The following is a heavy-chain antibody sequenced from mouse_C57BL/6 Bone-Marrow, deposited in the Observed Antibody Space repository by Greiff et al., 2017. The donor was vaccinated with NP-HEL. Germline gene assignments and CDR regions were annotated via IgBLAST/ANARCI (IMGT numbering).Heavy chain of an antibody. CDR1: GFNIKDYY. V-gene: IGHV14-2*01. CDR3: SVLLWLPYYAMDY. J-gene: IGHJ4*01. D-gene: IGHD2-2*01. Sequence: VQLQQSGAELVKPGASVKLSCTASGFNIKDYYMHWVKQRTERGLEWIGRIDPEDGETKYAPKFQGKATITADTSSNTAYLQLSSLTSEDTAVYYCSVLLWLPYYAMDYWGQGTSVTVSS. CDR2: IDPEDGET.